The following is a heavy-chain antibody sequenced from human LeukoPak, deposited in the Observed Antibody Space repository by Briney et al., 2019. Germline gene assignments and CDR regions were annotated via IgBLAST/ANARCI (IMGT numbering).Heavy chain of an antibody. D-gene: IGHD2-2*01. V-gene: IGHV3-64*01. CDR1: GFTFSNYA. CDR2: ISSNGGST. CDR3: ARYRCSSTSCFVDY. J-gene: IGHJ4*02. Sequence: GGSLRLSCAASGFTFSNYAMYWVRQAPGKGLEYVSAISSNGGSTYYANSVKGRFTISRDNSKNTLYLQMGSLRAEDMAVYYCARYRCSSTSCFVDYWGQGTLVTVSS.